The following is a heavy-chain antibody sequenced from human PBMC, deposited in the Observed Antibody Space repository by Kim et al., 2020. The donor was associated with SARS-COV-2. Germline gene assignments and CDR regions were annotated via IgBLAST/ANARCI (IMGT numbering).Heavy chain of an antibody. CDR1: GFTFSSYE. CDR2: ISSSGSTI. CDR3: ARWYCSTTSCLFDY. D-gene: IGHD2-2*01. Sequence: GGSLRLSCAASGFTFSSYEMNWVRQAPGKGLEWVSYISSSGSTIFYADFVKGRFTISRDNAKNSLYLQLTSLRAEDAAVYYCARWYCSTTSCLFDYWGLGTLVTVSS. V-gene: IGHV3-48*03. J-gene: IGHJ4*02.